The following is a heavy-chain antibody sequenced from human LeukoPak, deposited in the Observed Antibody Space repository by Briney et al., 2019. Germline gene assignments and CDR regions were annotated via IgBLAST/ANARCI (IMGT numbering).Heavy chain of an antibody. CDR2: IYSGDTT. CDR1: GLTFSTNY. V-gene: IGHV3-66*01. Sequence: GGSLRLSCAASGLTFSTNYMSWVRQAPGKGLEWVSVIYSGDTTFYADSVRGKFTISRDNSKNTLYLQMNSLRAEDTAVYYCASILRSSSGYYFDYWAREPWSPSPQ. CDR3: ASILRSSSGYYFDY. D-gene: IGHD3-10*01. J-gene: IGHJ4*02.